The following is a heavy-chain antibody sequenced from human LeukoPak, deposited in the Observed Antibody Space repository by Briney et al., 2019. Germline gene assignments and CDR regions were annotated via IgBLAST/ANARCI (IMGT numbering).Heavy chain of an antibody. V-gene: IGHV4-34*09. Sequence: PSETLSLTCAVYGGSFSGYYWSWIRQHPGKGLEWIGYIYDSGSTHYNPSLKSRVTISGDTSKNQFSLELSSVTAADTAVYYCARSKDYYDSSGYSYYFNYWGQGTLVTVSS. CDR2: IYDSGST. CDR3: ARSKDYYDSSGYSYYFNY. CDR1: GGSFSGYY. J-gene: IGHJ4*02. D-gene: IGHD3-22*01.